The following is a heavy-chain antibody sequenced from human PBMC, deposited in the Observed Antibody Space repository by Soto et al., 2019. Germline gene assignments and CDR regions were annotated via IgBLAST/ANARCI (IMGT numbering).Heavy chain of an antibody. J-gene: IGHJ4*02. CDR3: ASPQRGRGQRVDFDD. CDR1: GLTFGSYW. D-gene: IGHD3-10*01. CDR2: IRPDGSDK. Sequence: EVQLVESGGGLVQPGGSLRLPCEASGLTFGSYWLSWVRQAPGKGLEWVANIRPDGSDKYYVDSVKDRFTISKDNSKNSLYLQMNSQRAEDKAIYDCASPQRGRGQRVDFDDWGQGTLVTVSS. V-gene: IGHV3-7*05.